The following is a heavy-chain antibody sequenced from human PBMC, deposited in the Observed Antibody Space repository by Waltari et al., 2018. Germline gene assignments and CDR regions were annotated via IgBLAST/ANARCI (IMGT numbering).Heavy chain of an antibody. Sequence: QLQLQESGPGLVKPSETLSLTCTVSGGSISSSSYYWGWIRQPPGKGLEWIGSIYYSGSTYNHPSLKSRVTISVETSKNQFSLKLSSVTAADTAVYYCARIPIRPNQLLYTRFTYFDYWGQGTLVTVSS. J-gene: IGHJ4*02. D-gene: IGHD2-2*02. V-gene: IGHV4-39*07. CDR1: GGSISSSSYY. CDR3: ARIPIRPNQLLYTRFTYFDY. CDR2: IYYSGST.